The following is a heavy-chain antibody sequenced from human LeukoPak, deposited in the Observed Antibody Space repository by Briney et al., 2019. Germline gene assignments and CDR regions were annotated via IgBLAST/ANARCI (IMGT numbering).Heavy chain of an antibody. CDR2: IKQDGSEK. J-gene: IGHJ4*02. D-gene: IGHD5-24*01. CDR3: AREDNWALDY. V-gene: IGHV3-7*01. CDR1: GFTFDDYG. Sequence: GGSLRLSCAASGFTFDDYGMSWVRQAPGKGLEWVANIKQDGSEKHYVDSVKGRFTISRDNTKKSLYLQMNSLRAEDTAVYYCAREDNWALDYWGQGTLVTVSS.